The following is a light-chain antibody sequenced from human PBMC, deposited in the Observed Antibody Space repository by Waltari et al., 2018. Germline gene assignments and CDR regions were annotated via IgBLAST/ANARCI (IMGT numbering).Light chain of an antibody. Sequence: QSALAQPASVSGSPGQSITISCTGTSSDVGGYKYVSWYQQHPGKAPKLIIYEVSNRPSGVSNRFSGSKSGNTASLTISGLQAEDEADYYCSSDRSRGLFGGGTKVTVL. V-gene: IGLV2-14*01. CDR2: EVS. J-gene: IGLJ3*02. CDR3: SSDRSRGL. CDR1: SSDVGGYKY.